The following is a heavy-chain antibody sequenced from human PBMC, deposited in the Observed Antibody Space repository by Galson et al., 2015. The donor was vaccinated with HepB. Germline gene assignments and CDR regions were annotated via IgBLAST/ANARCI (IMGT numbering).Heavy chain of an antibody. D-gene: IGHD2-2*01. CDR2: ISGSGGST. J-gene: IGHJ4*02. CDR1: GFTFSSYA. CDR3: AKDLVIAPAANDY. V-gene: IGHV3-23*01. Sequence: SLRLSCAASGFTFSSYAMSWVRQAPGKGLEWVSAISGSGGSTYYADSVKGRFTVSRDNSKNTLYLQMNSLRAEDTAVYYCAKDLVIAPAANDYWGQGTLVTVSS.